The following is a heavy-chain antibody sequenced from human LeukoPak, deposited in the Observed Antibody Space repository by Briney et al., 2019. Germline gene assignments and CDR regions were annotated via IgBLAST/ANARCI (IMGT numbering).Heavy chain of an antibody. Sequence: SQTLSLTCTVSGSSISSGEYYWSWIRQHPGKGLEWIGLLYPSGSTNYNPSLKSRVTISVDTSRTQLSLKLSSMTAADTAVYYCAGGHYPLEYWGQGTLVTVSS. CDR1: GSSISSGEYY. D-gene: IGHD1-26*01. J-gene: IGHJ4*02. CDR3: AGGHYPLEY. V-gene: IGHV4-61*02. CDR2: LYPSGST.